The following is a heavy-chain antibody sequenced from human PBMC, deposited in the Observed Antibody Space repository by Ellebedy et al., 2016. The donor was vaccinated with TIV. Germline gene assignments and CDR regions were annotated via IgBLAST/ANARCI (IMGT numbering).Heavy chain of an antibody. CDR3: AKGNRGDWYYFDY. V-gene: IGHV3-23*01. D-gene: IGHD2-21*02. CDR2: ISGSGGST. CDR1: GFTFSSYA. Sequence: GGSLRLSXAASGFTFSSYAMSWVRQAPGKGLEWVSAISGSGGSTYYADSVKGRFTISRDNSKNTLYLQMNSLRAEDTAVYYCAKGNRGDWYYFDYWGQGTLVTVSS. J-gene: IGHJ4*02.